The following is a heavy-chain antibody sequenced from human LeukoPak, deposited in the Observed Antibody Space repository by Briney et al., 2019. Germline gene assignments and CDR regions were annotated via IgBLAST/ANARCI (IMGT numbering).Heavy chain of an antibody. Sequence: GGSLRLSCAASGFTFSSYAMSWVRQAPGKGLEWVSAISGSGGSTYYADSVKGRFTISRDNSKTTLYLQMNSLRAGDTAVYYCARARGRYSGSNFDYWGQGTLVTVSS. V-gene: IGHV3-23*01. J-gene: IGHJ4*02. D-gene: IGHD1-26*01. CDR2: ISGSGGST. CDR3: ARARGRYSGSNFDY. CDR1: GFTFSSYA.